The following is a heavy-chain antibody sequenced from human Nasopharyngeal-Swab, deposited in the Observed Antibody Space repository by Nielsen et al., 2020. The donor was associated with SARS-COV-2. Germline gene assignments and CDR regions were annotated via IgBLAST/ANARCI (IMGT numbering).Heavy chain of an antibody. Sequence: GESLKISCAASGFTVSRNYMSWVRQAPGKGLEWVSVIYSGGSTYYADSVKGRFTISRHNSKNTLYLQMNSLRAEDTAVYYCASIIQLWFAFDIWGQGTMVTVSS. D-gene: IGHD5-18*01. CDR2: IYSGGST. CDR3: ASIIQLWFAFDI. CDR1: GFTVSRNY. V-gene: IGHV3-53*04. J-gene: IGHJ3*02.